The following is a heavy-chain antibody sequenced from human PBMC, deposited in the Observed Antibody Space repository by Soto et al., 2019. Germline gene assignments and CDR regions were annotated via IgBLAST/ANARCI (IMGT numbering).Heavy chain of an antibody. J-gene: IGHJ6*02. CDR3: ARDVDTAMGSYGMDV. V-gene: IGHV4-31*03. D-gene: IGHD5-18*01. CDR1: GGSISSGGYY. CDR2: IYYSGST. Sequence: QVQLQESGPGLVKPSQTLSLTCTLSGGSISSGGYYWSWIRQHPGKGLEWIGYIYYSGSTYYNPSLKSRVTISVDTSKNQFSLKLSSVTAADTAVYYCARDVDTAMGSYGMDVWGQGTTVTVSS.